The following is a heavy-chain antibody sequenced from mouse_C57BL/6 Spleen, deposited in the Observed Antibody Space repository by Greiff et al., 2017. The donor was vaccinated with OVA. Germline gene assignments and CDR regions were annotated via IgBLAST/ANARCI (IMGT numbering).Heavy chain of an antibody. CDR3: ARGPLLRYWYFDV. CDR1: GYSITSGYY. V-gene: IGHV3-6*01. Sequence: VQLKESGPGLVKPSQSLSLTCSVTGYSITSGYYWNWIRQFPGNKLEWMGYISYDGSNNYNPSLKNRISITRDTSKNQFFLKLNSVTTEDTATYYCARGPLLRYWYFDVWGTGTTVTVSS. J-gene: IGHJ1*03. CDR2: ISYDGSN. D-gene: IGHD1-2*01.